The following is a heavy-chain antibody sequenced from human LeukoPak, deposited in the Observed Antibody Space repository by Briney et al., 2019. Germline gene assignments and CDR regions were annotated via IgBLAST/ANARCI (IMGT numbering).Heavy chain of an antibody. V-gene: IGHV3-7*01. Sequence: GGSLRLSCAASGFTFSSYWMSWVRQAPGKGLEWVANIKQDGSEKYYVDSVKGRFTISRDNAKNSLYLQMNSLRAEDTAVYYCARGVTIFGVVIWDYWGQGTLVTVSS. CDR1: GFTFSSYW. J-gene: IGHJ4*02. CDR3: ARGVTIFGVVIWDY. CDR2: IKQDGSEK. D-gene: IGHD3-3*01.